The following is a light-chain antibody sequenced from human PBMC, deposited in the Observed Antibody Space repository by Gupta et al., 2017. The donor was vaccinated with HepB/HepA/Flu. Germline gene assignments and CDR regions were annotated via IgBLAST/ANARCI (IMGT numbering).Light chain of an antibody. CDR3: QQRSNWPPTLT. J-gene: IGKJ1*01. CDR2: DAS. CDR1: QIVSSY. V-gene: IGKV3-11*01. Sequence: EIVLTPSPSTPFLSPGERATLSCRASQIVSSYLAWYQQKPGQAPRLLIYDASNRATGLPARVSGSGSGTDFTLTISSLEPEDFAVYYCQQRSNWPPTLTFGQGTKVEIK.